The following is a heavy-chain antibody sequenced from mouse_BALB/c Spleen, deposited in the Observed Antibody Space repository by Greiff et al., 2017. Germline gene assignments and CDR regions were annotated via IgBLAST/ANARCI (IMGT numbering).Heavy chain of an antibody. CDR1: GFTFSSYA. D-gene: IGHD1-1*02. V-gene: IGHV5-6-5*01. Sequence: DVKLVESGGGLVKPGGSLKLSCEASGFTFSSYAMSWVRQTPEKRLEWVASISSGGSTYYPDSVKGRFTISRDNDRNIRSLQMSSLRSEDKAMYYCAIYGPYWYIDVWGAGTTVTVSS. J-gene: IGHJ1*01. CDR2: ISSGGST. CDR3: AIYGPYWYIDV.